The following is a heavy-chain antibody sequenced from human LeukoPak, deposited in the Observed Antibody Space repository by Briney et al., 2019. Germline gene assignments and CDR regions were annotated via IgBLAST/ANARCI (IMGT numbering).Heavy chain of an antibody. CDR3: ARAAYCGGDCYLFDY. Sequence: PSETLSLTCTVSSDSIYSSNYYWGWIRQPPGKGLEWIGSIYYSGSTYYNSSLKSRVTIFVDTSKNQFSLKLSSLTAADTAVYYCARAAYCGGDCYLFDYWGQGTLVTVFS. V-gene: IGHV4-39*01. D-gene: IGHD2-21*02. CDR1: SDSIYSSNYY. CDR2: IYYSGST. J-gene: IGHJ4*02.